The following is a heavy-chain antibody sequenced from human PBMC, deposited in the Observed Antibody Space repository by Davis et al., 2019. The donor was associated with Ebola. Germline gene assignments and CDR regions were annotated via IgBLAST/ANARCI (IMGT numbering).Heavy chain of an antibody. CDR1: GGSISSYY. J-gene: IGHJ4*02. Sequence: PSETLSLTCTVSGGSISSYYWSWIRQPPGKGLEWIGYIYYSGSTNYNPSLKSRVTISVDTSKHQFSLKLSSVTAADTAVYYCARAAVTTKRSFFDYWGQGTLVTVSS. D-gene: IGHD1-26*01. V-gene: IGHV4-59*01. CDR2: IYYSGST. CDR3: ARAAVTTKRSFFDY.